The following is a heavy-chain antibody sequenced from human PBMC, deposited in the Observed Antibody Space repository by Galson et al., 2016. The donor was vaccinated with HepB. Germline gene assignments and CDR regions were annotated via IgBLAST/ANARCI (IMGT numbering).Heavy chain of an antibody. V-gene: IGHV3-9*01. D-gene: IGHD3-22*01. CDR2: ISWNVDTI. J-gene: IGHJ5*02. CDR3: VKDITVFIRGPDA. CDR1: GFIFDDYA. Sequence: SLRLSCAASGFIFDDYAMHWVRQGPGKGLEWVSGISWNVDTIGYADSVKGRFTISRDNAKNSLSLQMNSLRDEDTALYYCVKDITVFIRGPDAWGQGTLVTVSS.